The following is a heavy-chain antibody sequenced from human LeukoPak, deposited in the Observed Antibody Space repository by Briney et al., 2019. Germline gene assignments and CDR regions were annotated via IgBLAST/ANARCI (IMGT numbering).Heavy chain of an antibody. D-gene: IGHD3-22*01. J-gene: IGHJ4*02. CDR2: ISGSGGST. Sequence: GGSLRLSCAASGFTLSSYAMSWVRQAPGEGLEWVSAISGSGGSTYYADSVKGRFTISRDNSKNTLYLQMNSLRAEDTAVYYCAKLVVIGAHGDYWGQGTLVTVSS. CDR3: AKLVVIGAHGDY. CDR1: GFTLSSYA. V-gene: IGHV3-23*01.